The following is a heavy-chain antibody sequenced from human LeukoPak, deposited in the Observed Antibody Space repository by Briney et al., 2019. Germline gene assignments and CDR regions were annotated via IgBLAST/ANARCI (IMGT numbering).Heavy chain of an antibody. V-gene: IGHV7-4-1*02. D-gene: IGHD6-19*01. CDR1: GYTFTSYA. CDR2: INTNAGKP. Sequence: AASVKVSCKASGYTFTSYAMNWVRQAPGQGLEWMGWINTNAGKPTYAQGFTGRFVFSLDTSVSTAYLQISSLKAEDTAVYYCATEGQAVAGPFFVSYYYYMDVWGKGTTVTVSS. CDR3: ATEGQAVAGPFFVSYYYYMDV. J-gene: IGHJ6*03.